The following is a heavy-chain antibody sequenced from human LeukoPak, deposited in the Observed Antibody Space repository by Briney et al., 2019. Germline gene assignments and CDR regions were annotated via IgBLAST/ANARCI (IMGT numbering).Heavy chain of an antibody. CDR1: GYTFTSYG. CDR2: ISAYNGNT. CDR3: ARALLWFGEYYFDY. D-gene: IGHD3-10*01. V-gene: IGHV1-18*04. J-gene: IGHJ4*02. Sequence: ASVKVFCKASGYTFTSYGISWVRQAPGQGLEWMVWISAYNGNTNYAQKLQGRVTMTTDTSTSTAYMELRSLRSDDTAVYYCARALLWFGEYYFDYWGQGTLVTVSS.